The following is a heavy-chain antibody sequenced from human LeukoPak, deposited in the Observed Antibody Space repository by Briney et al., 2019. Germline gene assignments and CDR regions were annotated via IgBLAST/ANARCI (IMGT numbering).Heavy chain of an antibody. J-gene: IGHJ4*02. D-gene: IGHD4-11*01. CDR2: IYHSGST. CDR1: GGSISSSNC. V-gene: IGHV4-4*02. Sequence: SETLSLTCAVSGGSISSSNCWSWVRLPPGKGLEWIGEIYHSGSTNYNPSLKSRVTISVDKSKNQFSLKLSSVTAADTAVYYCARVSSNYYIFDYWGQGTLVTVSS. CDR3: ARVSSNYYIFDY.